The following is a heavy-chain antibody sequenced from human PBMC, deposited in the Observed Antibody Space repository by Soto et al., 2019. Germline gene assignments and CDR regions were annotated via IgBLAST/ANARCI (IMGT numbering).Heavy chain of an antibody. Sequence: VKVSCKASGCTFSIYAISWVRQAPGQGREWMGGIIPIFGTANYAQKFQGRVTITADESTSTAYMELSSLRSEDTAVYYCAREPTVTTLFDYYYGMDVWGQGTTVTVSS. V-gene: IGHV1-69*13. D-gene: IGHD4-17*01. CDR2: IIPIFGTA. CDR3: AREPTVTTLFDYYYGMDV. CDR1: GCTFSIYA. J-gene: IGHJ6*02.